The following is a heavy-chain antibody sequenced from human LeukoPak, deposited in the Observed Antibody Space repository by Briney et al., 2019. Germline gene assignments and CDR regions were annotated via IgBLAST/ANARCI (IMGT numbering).Heavy chain of an antibody. CDR2: ISGSGGST. D-gene: IGHD3-22*01. J-gene: IGHJ3*02. CDR1: GFTFSSYA. V-gene: IGHV3-23*01. Sequence: GGSLRLSCAASGFTFSSYAMSWVRQAPGKGLEWVSAISGSGGSTYYADSVKGRFTISRDNSKNTLYLQMNSLRAEDTAVYYCAKCYYDSSGYSPDDAFDIWSQGTMVTVPS. CDR3: AKCYYDSSGYSPDDAFDI.